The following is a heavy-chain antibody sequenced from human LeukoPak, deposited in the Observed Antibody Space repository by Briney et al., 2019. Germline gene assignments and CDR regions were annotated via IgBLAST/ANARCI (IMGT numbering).Heavy chain of an antibody. Sequence: GGSLRLSCAASGFTFNNAWMSWVRQAPGKGLEWVANIKQDGSERYYVDSVEGRFTISRDNAKNSLYLQMNSLRAEDTAVYYCARDRVAAAGHISTLDYWGQGTLVTVSS. V-gene: IGHV3-7*01. J-gene: IGHJ4*02. CDR2: IKQDGSER. CDR1: GFTFNNAW. D-gene: IGHD6-13*01. CDR3: ARDRVAAAGHISTLDY.